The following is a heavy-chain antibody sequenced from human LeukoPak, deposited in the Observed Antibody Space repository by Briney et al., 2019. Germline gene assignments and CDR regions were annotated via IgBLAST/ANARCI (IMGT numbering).Heavy chain of an antibody. CDR2: IYSGGST. Sequence: GGSLRLSCAASGLTVSSNYMSWVRQAPGKGLEWVSVIYSGGSTYYADSVKGRFTISRDNSKNTLYLQMNSLRAEDTAVYYCARDIGRSLASSGWYLDAFDIWGQGTMVTVSS. CDR1: GLTVSSNY. V-gene: IGHV3-53*01. D-gene: IGHD6-19*01. CDR3: ARDIGRSLASSGWYLDAFDI. J-gene: IGHJ3*02.